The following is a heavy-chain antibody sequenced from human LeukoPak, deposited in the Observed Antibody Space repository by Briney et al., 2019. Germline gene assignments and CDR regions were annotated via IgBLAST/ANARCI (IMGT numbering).Heavy chain of an antibody. J-gene: IGHJ5*02. D-gene: IGHD2-2*01. V-gene: IGHV4-4*07. CDR1: GGSISSYY. CDR2: IYISGST. CDR3: ARDIGVFPEERSSTSLSSFDP. Sequence: SETLSLTCTVSGGSISSYYWSWIRQPAGKGLEWIGRIYISGSTNYNPSLKSRVTMSVDTSKNQFSLKLTSVTAADTAVYYCARDIGVFPEERSSTSLSSFDPWGQGTLVTVSS.